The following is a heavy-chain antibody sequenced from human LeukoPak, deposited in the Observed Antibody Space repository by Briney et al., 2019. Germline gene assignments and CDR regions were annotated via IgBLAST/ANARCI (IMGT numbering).Heavy chain of an antibody. V-gene: IGHV1-18*01. CDR3: AKDWHILTGRNCFDP. D-gene: IGHD3-9*01. Sequence: ASVKVSCKASGYTFNNYGISWVRQAPGQGLEWMGWVSPYNGDTNYAQKFQGRVTMSTDTSTNIAYMELRSLRFDDTAIYYCAKDWHILTGRNCFDPWGQGTLVPVSS. CDR2: VSPYNGDT. J-gene: IGHJ5*02. CDR1: GYTFNNYG.